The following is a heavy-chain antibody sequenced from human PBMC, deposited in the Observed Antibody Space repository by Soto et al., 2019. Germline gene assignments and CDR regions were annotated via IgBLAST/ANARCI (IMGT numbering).Heavy chain of an antibody. V-gene: IGHV3-23*01. CDR3: XXXXXXXX. Sequence: GGSLRLSCAASGFTFSSYTMSWVRQAPGKGLEWVSTISGSGSSTYSADSVKGRFTISRDNSKNTLYLQMNSLRVEDTAIYYXXXXXXXXXXGXXXXVTXXS. J-gene: IGHJ4*02. CDR2: ISGSGSST. CDR1: GFTFSSYT.